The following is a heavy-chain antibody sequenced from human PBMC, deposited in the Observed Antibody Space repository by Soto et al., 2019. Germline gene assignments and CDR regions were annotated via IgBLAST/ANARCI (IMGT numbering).Heavy chain of an antibody. D-gene: IGHD3-3*01. CDR2: ISGSGGTT. CDR3: AKDSWAIFGVPAGEYYAMDV. V-gene: IGHV3-23*01. Sequence: GGPLRLSCVASGFTFENYAMSWVRQAPGKGLEWVSAISGSGGTTYYSDSVKGRFTISRDNSKNTVYLQMNDLRVEDAAEYFCAKDSWAIFGVPAGEYYAMDVWGQGTTVTFS. J-gene: IGHJ6*02. CDR1: GFTFENYA.